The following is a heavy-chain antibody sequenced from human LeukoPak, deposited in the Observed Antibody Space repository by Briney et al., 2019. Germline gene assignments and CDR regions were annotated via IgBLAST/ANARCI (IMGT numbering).Heavy chain of an antibody. J-gene: IGHJ2*01. CDR1: GGSINSFY. CDR3: ARIFGYAKWYFDL. D-gene: IGHD2-2*03. CDR2: IYYSGST. Sequence: PSETLSLTCTVSGGSINSFYWTWIRQPPGKGLEWIGYIYYSGSTNYNPSLKSRVTMSVDTSKSQFSLNLTSVTAADTAVYYCARIFGYAKWYFDLWGRGTLVTVSS. V-gene: IGHV4-59*01.